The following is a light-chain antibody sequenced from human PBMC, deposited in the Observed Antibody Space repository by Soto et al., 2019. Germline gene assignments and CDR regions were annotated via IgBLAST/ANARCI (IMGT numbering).Light chain of an antibody. J-gene: IGLJ1*01. Sequence: QSVLTQPASVSGSPGQSITISCTGTSSDVGSYDYVSWYQQHPGKAPKLMIYDVTNRPSGVSDRFSGSKSGNTASLTISGXXXXXXADYFCSSYTSRSSLDVFGTGTKLTVL. CDR2: DVT. CDR1: SSDVGSYDY. CDR3: SSYTSRSSLDV. V-gene: IGLV2-14*01.